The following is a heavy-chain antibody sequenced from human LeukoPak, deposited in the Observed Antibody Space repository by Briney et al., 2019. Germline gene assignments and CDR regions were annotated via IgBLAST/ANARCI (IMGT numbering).Heavy chain of an antibody. CDR2: INTNTGNP. CDR3: ARDQGPRPWWSYYKHQNYFDY. CDR1: GYTFTSYA. J-gene: IGHJ4*02. Sequence: ASVKVSCKASGYTFTSYAMNWVRQAPGQGLEWMGWINTNTGNPTYAQGFTGRFVFSLDTSVSTAYLQISSLKAEDTAVYYCARDQGPRPWWSYYKHQNYFDYWGQGTLVTVSS. D-gene: IGHD3-10*01. V-gene: IGHV7-4-1*02.